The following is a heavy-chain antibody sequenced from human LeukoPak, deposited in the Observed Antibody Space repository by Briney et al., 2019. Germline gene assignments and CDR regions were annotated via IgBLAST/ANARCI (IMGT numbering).Heavy chain of an antibody. V-gene: IGHV1-18*01. Sequence: ASVKVSCKASGYTFTSNGISWVRQAPGQGLEWMGWISAYNGKTNYAQNLQGRVTMTTDTSTSTAYMELRSLRSDDTAVYYCARVNYSPIIKFFDYWGQGTLVTVSS. D-gene: IGHD4-11*01. CDR2: ISAYNGKT. CDR1: GYTFTSNG. CDR3: ARVNYSPIIKFFDY. J-gene: IGHJ4*02.